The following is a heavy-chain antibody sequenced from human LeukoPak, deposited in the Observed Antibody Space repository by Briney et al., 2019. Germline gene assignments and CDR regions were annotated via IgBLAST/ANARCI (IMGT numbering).Heavy chain of an antibody. D-gene: IGHD3-9*01. CDR3: ASSELRYFDPLDAFDI. J-gene: IGHJ3*02. V-gene: IGHV4-38-2*01. CDR1: GYSISSGYY. CDR2: IYHSGST. Sequence: SETLSLTCSVSGYSISSGYYWGWIRPPPGKGLEWIGSIYHSGSTYYNPSLKSRVTISVDTSKNQFSLKLSSVTAADTAVYYCASSELRYFDPLDAFDIWGQGTMVTVSS.